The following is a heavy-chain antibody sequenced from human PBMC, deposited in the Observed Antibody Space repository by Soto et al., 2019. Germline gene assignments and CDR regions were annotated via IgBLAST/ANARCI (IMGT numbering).Heavy chain of an antibody. CDR1: GGSISSGGYY. D-gene: IGHD6-19*01. V-gene: IGHV4-31*03. J-gene: IGHJ5*02. CDR3: ARDQEVADTPGWFDP. CDR2: IYYSGST. Sequence: QVQLQESGPGLVKPSQTLSLTCTVSGGSISSGGYYWSWIRQHPGKGPEWIGYIYYSGSTYYNPSLKSRVTISVDTSKNQFSLKLSSVTAADTAVYYCARDQEVADTPGWFDPWGQGTLVTVSS.